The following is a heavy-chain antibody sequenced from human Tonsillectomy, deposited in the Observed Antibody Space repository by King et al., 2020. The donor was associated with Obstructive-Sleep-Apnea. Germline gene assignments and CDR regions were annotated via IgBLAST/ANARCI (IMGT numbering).Heavy chain of an antibody. Sequence: DVQLVESGGGLVQPGGSLSLSCAAAGFTFSSYWMSWVRQAPGKGLEWLSNIKQDGSEKYYRYSVKGRFTISRDNAKNSLYLQINSLRAEDTAVYYCARDRYYYGSGSSDYWGQGTLVTVSS. CDR3: ARDRYYYGSGSSDY. V-gene: IGHV3-7*01. CDR1: GFTFSSYW. CDR2: IKQDGSEK. J-gene: IGHJ4*02. D-gene: IGHD3-10*01.